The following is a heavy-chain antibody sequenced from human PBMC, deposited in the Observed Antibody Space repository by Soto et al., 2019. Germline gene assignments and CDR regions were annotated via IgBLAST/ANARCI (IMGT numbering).Heavy chain of an antibody. J-gene: IGHJ4*02. V-gene: IGHV3-30*19. Sequence: PGGSLRLSCEVSGFSLSGYGMQWVRQAPGKGLEWVAVISYDGSNKYYADSVKGRFTISRDNSKNTLYLQMNSLRAEDTAVYYCARSYHKNWNPPYFDYWGQGTLVTVSS. CDR1: GFSLSGYG. CDR3: ARSYHKNWNPPYFDY. CDR2: ISYDGSNK. D-gene: IGHD1-1*01.